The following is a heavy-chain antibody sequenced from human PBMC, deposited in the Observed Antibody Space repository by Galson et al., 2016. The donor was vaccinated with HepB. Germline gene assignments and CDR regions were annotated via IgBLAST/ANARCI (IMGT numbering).Heavy chain of an antibody. V-gene: IGHV2-70*11. Sequence: PALVKPPQTLTLTCTFSGFSVSASGMCVSWVRQPPGKALEWLARIDWDDDKYYSTSLKTRLTISKDTSKNRVVLTMTNVDPADTATYYCARIDYSGTYYDYWGQGILVTVSS. CDR3: ARIDYSGTYYDY. D-gene: IGHD1-26*01. CDR2: IDWDDDK. CDR1: GFSVSASGMC. J-gene: IGHJ4*02.